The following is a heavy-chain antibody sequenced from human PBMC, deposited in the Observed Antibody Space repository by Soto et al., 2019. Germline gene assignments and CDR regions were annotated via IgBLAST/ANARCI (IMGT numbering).Heavy chain of an antibody. V-gene: IGHV4-34*01. J-gene: IGHJ5*02. D-gene: IGHD5-18*01. CDR3: ARGRDAAMGDKGNWFDP. CDR2: VDHWGTN. CDR1: GGSFSDYC. Sequence: QVQLQQWGAGLLMPSETLSLTCTVYGGSFSDYCWSWIRQPPGKGLEWIGEVDHWGTNFFNPSLKSRVTISKDTSENQFSRNLRSVTAADTAVYYCARGRDAAMGDKGNWFDPWGQGTLVTVSS.